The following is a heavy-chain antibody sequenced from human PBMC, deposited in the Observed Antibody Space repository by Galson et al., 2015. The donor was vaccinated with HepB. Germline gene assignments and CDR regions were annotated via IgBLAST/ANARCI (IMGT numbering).Heavy chain of an antibody. CDR2: IKADGSET. D-gene: IGHD2-15*01. V-gene: IGHV3-7*03. J-gene: IGHJ4*02. Sequence: SLRLSCAASEFTSSIYWMNWVRQAPGEGLEWVGNIKADGSETYYVDSVKGRFTISRDNAKNTLYLQINSLRADDTAVYYCARGISTPGMDYWGQGTPVTVSS. CDR3: ARGISTPGMDY. CDR1: EFTSSIYW.